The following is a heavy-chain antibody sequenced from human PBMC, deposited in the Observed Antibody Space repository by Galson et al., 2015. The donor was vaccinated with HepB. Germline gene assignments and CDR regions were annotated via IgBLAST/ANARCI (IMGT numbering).Heavy chain of an antibody. V-gene: IGHV1-69*13. Sequence: SVKVSCKASGGTFSSYAISWVRQAPGQGLEWMGGIIPIFGTPNHAQKFQGRVTITADESTSTAYMELSSLRSEDTAVYYCARGVLRFLEWNSFDYWGQGTLFTVSS. J-gene: IGHJ4*02. CDR1: GGTFSSYA. CDR3: ARGVLRFLEWNSFDY. D-gene: IGHD3-3*01. CDR2: IIPIFGTP.